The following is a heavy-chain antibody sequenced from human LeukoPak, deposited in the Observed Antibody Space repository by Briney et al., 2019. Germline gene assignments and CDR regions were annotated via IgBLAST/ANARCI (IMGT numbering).Heavy chain of an antibody. V-gene: IGHV3-7*01. CDR2: IKQDGSEK. CDR1: GFTFSSYW. Sequence: GGSVRLSCAAYGFTFSSYWMSWFRQAPGKGLEWVANIKQDGSEKYYVDSVKGRFTISRDNAKNSLYLQMNSLRAEDTAVYYCARDSRVATTASYYYYYYMDVWGKGTTVTVSS. D-gene: IGHD5-12*01. CDR3: ARDSRVATTASYYYYYYMDV. J-gene: IGHJ6*03.